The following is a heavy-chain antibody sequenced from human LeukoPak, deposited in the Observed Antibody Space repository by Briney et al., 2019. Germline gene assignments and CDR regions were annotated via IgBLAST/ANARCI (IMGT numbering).Heavy chain of an antibody. V-gene: IGHV4-59*01. CDR3: ARDRDGNNWFDP. Sequence: SETLSLTCTVSGGSISSYYWSWIRQPPGKGLEWIGYIYYSGSTNYNPSLKSRVTISVDTSKNQFSLKLTSVTAADTAVYYCARDRDGNNWFDPWGQGTLVTVSS. D-gene: IGHD5-24*01. CDR1: GGSISSYY. J-gene: IGHJ5*02. CDR2: IYYSGST.